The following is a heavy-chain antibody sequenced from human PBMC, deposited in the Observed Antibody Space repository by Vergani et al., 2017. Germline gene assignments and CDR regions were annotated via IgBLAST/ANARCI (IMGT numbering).Heavy chain of an antibody. CDR2: IYYSGST. V-gene: IGHV4-59*01. CDR1: GGSISSYY. Sequence: QVQLQESGPGLVKPSQTLSLTCTVSGGSISSYYWSWIRQPPGKGLEWIGYIYYSGSTNYNPSLKSRVTISVETSKNQFSLKLSSVTAACTAVYYCASGHTIFGVTPMAHDAFDIWGQGRMVTVSS. D-gene: IGHD3-3*01. J-gene: IGHJ3*02. CDR3: ASGHTIFGVTPMAHDAFDI.